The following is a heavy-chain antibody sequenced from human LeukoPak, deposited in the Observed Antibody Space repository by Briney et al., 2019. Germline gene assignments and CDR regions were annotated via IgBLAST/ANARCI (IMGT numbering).Heavy chain of an antibody. V-gene: IGHV3-48*01. CDR2: ISSSSSAT. Sequence: QPGGSLRLSCAASGFTFSTYSMNWVRQAPRKGLEWISYISSSSSATYYADSVKGRFTISRDNSKNTLYLQMNSLRAEDTAVYYCAKVIRRSRCCYRLPGAETAGTFDYWGQGTLVTVSS. J-gene: IGHJ4*02. D-gene: IGHD2-2*01. CDR1: GFTFSTYS. CDR3: AKVIRRSRCCYRLPGAETAGTFDY.